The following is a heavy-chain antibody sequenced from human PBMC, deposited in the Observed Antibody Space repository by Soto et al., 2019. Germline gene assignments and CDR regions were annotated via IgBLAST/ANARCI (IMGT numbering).Heavy chain of an antibody. Sequence: PGGSLRLSCAASGFTFSSYGMHWVRQAPGKGLEWVAVIWYDGSNKYYADSVKGRFTISRDNSKNTLYLQTNSLRAEDTAVYYCARDLRLLWFGELLSNRYYYYYGMDVWGQGTTVTVSS. CDR3: ARDLRLLWFGELLSNRYYYYYGMDV. J-gene: IGHJ6*02. CDR1: GFTFSSYG. V-gene: IGHV3-33*01. CDR2: IWYDGSNK. D-gene: IGHD3-10*01.